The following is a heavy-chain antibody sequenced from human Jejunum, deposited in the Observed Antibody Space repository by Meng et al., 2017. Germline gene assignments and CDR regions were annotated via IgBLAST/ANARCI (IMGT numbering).Heavy chain of an antibody. CDR2: INSDGSIT. D-gene: IGHD3/OR15-3a*01. Sequence: EVQLVESGGDLVQPGGSLRLSCAASGFTFSGYYMHWVRQSPGKGLVWVSRINSDGSITKYADSVGGRFIISRDNAKNTVYLQMNSLRAEDTAVYYCARAGYDFWTGYSDYWGEGTLVTVSS. CDR3: ARAGYDFWTGYSDY. V-gene: IGHV3-74*03. J-gene: IGHJ4*02. CDR1: GFTFSGYY.